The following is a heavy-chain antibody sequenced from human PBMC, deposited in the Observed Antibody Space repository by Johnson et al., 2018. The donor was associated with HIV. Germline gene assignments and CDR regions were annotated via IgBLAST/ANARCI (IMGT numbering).Heavy chain of an antibody. D-gene: IGHD6-19*01. V-gene: IGHV3-33*01. CDR2: IWFDGSSK. J-gene: IGHJ3*02. CDR3: ARDSEDSSGFGAFDI. CDR1: GFIFSSYD. Sequence: QVQLVESGGVVVQPGGSLRLSCAASGFIFSSYDMHWVRQAPGKGLEWVAVIWFDGSSKYYADSVKGRFTISRDNSKNTLYLQMDSLRADDTAVYYCARDSEDSSGFGAFDIWGQGTVVTVSS.